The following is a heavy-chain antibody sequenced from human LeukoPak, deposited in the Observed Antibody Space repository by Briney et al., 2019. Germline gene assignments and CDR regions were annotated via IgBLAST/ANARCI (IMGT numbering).Heavy chain of an antibody. J-gene: IGHJ4*02. CDR3: ARGGGLCYFYY. CDR1: GGSISISNW. CDR2: IYHSGST. Sequence: PAETLSLTCAVSGGSISISNWWSWLRQPPGRGLEWIGQIYHSGSTNYNPSLKSRVAISVDKSKNQFSLKLSSVTAADTAVYYYARGGGLCYFYYWGQGTLVTVSS. D-gene: IGHD3-10*02. V-gene: IGHV4-4*02.